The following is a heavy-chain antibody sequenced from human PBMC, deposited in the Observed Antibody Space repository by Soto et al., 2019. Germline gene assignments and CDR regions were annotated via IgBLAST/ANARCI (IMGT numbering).Heavy chain of an antibody. CDR3: ARRVSAAKSYDYYGMDV. J-gene: IGHJ6*02. CDR1: GVSISSSSYY. CDR2: IYYSGST. V-gene: IGHV4-39*01. D-gene: IGHD2-2*01. Sequence: SETLSLTCTVSGVSISSSSYYWGWLRQPPGKGLEWIGSIYYSGSTYYNPSLKSRVTISVDTSKNQFSLKLSSVTAADTAVYYCARRVSAAKSYDYYGMDVWGQGTTVT.